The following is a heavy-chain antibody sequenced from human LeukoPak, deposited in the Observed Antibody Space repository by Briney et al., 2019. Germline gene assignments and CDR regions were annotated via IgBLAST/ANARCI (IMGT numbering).Heavy chain of an antibody. D-gene: IGHD3-16*01. J-gene: IGHJ4*02. CDR2: ISSAGGTT. V-gene: IGHV3-23*01. Sequence: GGSLRLSCAASGFTFSNYAMSWVRQAPGKGLQLVSTISSAGGTTYYGDFVKGRFTISRDTSKNTVSLQMTGLRAEDTAVYYCAKGPFAVAPSYYFDYWGQGTLVTVSS. CDR3: AKGPFAVAPSYYFDY. CDR1: GFTFSNYA.